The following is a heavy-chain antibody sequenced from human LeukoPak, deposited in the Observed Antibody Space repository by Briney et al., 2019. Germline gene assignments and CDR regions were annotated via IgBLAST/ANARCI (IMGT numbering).Heavy chain of an antibody. CDR3: ARQYGDYFSNAFDI. Sequence: PGGSLRLSCAASGFTVSSNYMSWVRQAPGKGLEWVSVIYSGGSTYYADSVKGRFTISRDNSKNTLYLQMNSLRAEDTAVYYCARQYGDYFSNAFDIWGQGTMVTVSS. CDR1: GFTVSSNY. V-gene: IGHV3-53*01. D-gene: IGHD4-17*01. J-gene: IGHJ3*02. CDR2: IYSGGST.